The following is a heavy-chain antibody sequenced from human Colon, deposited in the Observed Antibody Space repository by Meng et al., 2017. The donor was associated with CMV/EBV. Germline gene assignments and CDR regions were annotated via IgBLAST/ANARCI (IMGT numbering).Heavy chain of an antibody. V-gene: IGHV6-1*01. J-gene: IGHJ5*02. CDR3: AGEYQLGAWSPSWFDP. CDR2: IYYRSRWYN. CDR1: VSSNSAS. D-gene: IGHD2-2*01. Sequence: VSSNSASWNWIRQSPSRGLEWLGRIYYRSRWYNDYAVSVKSRIIINPDTSKNQFSLQLNSVTPEDTALYYCAGEYQLGAWSPSWFDPWGQGTLVTVSS.